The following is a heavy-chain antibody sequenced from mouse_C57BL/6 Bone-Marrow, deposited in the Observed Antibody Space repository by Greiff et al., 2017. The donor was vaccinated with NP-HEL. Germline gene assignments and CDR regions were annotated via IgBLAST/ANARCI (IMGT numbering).Heavy chain of an antibody. J-gene: IGHJ2*01. Sequence: EVQGVESGGGLVKPGGSLKLSCAASGFTFSSYTMSWVRQTPEKRLEWVATISGGGGNTYYPDSVKGRFTISRDNAKNTLYLQMRSLGSEDTALYYCARSDGYYCDYWGQGTTLTVSS. CDR2: ISGGGGNT. D-gene: IGHD2-3*01. CDR3: ARSDGYYCDY. CDR1: GFTFSSYT. V-gene: IGHV5-9*01.